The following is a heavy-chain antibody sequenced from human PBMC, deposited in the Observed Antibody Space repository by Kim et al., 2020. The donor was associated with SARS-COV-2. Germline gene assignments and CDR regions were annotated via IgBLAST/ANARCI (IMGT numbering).Heavy chain of an antibody. V-gene: IGHV4-31*03. CDR3: ARAPKTTVTTQGWFDP. Sequence: SETLSLTCTVSGGSISSGGYYWSWIRQHPGKGLEWIGYIYYSGSTYYNPSLKSRVTISVDTSKNQFSLKLSSVTAADTAVYYCARAPKTTVTTQGWFDPWGQGTLVTVSS. J-gene: IGHJ5*02. D-gene: IGHD4-17*01. CDR1: GGSISSGGYY. CDR2: IYYSGST.